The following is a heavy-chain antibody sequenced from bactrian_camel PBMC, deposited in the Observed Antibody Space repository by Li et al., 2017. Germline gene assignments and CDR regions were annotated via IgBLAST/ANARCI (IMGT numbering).Heavy chain of an antibody. J-gene: IGHJ6*01. V-gene: IGHV3S6*01. CDR1: TYTYNRNC. CDR3: AAGSDLGY. CDR2: IYRGGGDT. Sequence: VQLVESGGGSVQTGGSLRLSCAASTYTYNRNCMAWFRQAPGKEREEVASIYRGGGDTYYADSVKGRFTISRDNAKNTLYLQMNSLNSEDTAVYYCAAGSDLGYWGQETQVTVS.